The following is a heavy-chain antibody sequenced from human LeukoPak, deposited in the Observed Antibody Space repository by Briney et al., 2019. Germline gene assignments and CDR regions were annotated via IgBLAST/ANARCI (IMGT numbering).Heavy chain of an antibody. CDR3: AGRGHRYSRD. V-gene: IGHV4-4*09. CDR2: IYDSGTT. Sequence: SETLSLTCTVSGDSVSSGYWNWFRQPPGKGLEWIGYIYDSGTTDYSPSLKNRLTISLDTSNNQFSLKLSSVTAADTAVYYCAGRGHRYSRDWGQGILVTVSS. CDR1: GDSVSSGY. J-gene: IGHJ1*01. D-gene: IGHD2-15*01.